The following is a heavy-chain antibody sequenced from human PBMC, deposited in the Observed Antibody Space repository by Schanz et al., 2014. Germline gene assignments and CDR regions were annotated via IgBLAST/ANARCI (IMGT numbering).Heavy chain of an antibody. CDR3: ARGYSNIWSPMDY. CDR1: GFTFSTYW. Sequence: EVQLVESGGGLVQPGGSLRLSCAASGFTFSTYWMSWVRQAPGKGLEWVANIKHDGSEKYYVDSVKGRFTISRDNAKNSLYLQMNSLTAEDTAVYYCARGYSNIWSPMDYWGQGTLVAVSS. D-gene: IGHD6-13*01. CDR2: IKHDGSEK. J-gene: IGHJ4*02. V-gene: IGHV3-7*01.